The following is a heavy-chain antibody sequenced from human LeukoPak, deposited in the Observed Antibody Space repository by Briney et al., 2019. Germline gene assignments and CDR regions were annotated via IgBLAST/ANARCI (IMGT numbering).Heavy chain of an antibody. J-gene: IGHJ4*02. CDR2: VIAIFGRV. D-gene: IGHD3-22*01. V-gene: IGHV1-69*05. CDR3: ARGELCDSSGFSFFDY. CDR1: TGTFSSHG. Sequence: VASVTVSCKASTGTFSSHGISCVGQALAQDLEWMGGVIAIFGRVKYGQKFQGRATITTDESTSTAYMELSSLTSEDTGVYYCARGELCDSSGFSFFDYWGQGTLVTVSS.